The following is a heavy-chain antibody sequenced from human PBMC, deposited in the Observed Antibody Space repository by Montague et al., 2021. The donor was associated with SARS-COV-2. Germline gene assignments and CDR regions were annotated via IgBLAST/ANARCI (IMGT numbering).Heavy chain of an antibody. V-gene: IGHV6-1*01. D-gene: IGHD6-13*01. CDR1: GDSVSSNTAA. CDR2: TYYRSKWYY. J-gene: IGHJ4*02. CDR3: ARDPRYSLSWSFDY. Sequence: CAISGDSVSSNTAAWNRIRQSPSRGLEWLGRTYYRSKWYYDYAVSVKSRMTISPDTSKNQFSLQLSSVTPEDRAVHYCARDPRYSLSWSFDYWGQGTLVTVSS.